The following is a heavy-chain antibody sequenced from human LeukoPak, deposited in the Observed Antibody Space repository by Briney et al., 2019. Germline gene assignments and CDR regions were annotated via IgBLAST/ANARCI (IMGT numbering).Heavy chain of an antibody. CDR1: GYTFTSYY. J-gene: IGHJ4*02. CDR3: ATDGSDSSGYYPLDY. Sequence: GASVKVSCKASGYTFTSYYMHWVRQAPGQGLEWMGIINPSGGSTSYAQKFQGRVTMTRDMSTSTVYMELSSLRSEDTAVYYCATDGSDSSGYYPLDYWGQGTLVTVSS. D-gene: IGHD3-22*01. CDR2: INPSGGST. V-gene: IGHV1-46*01.